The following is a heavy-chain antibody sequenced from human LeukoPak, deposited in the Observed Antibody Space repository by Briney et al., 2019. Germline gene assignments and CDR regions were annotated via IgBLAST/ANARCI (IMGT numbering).Heavy chain of an antibody. CDR3: ARIYRGVGPQNDAFDI. V-gene: IGHV1-2*04. J-gene: IGHJ3*02. Sequence: ASVKVSCKASGYTFTGYYMHWVRQAPGQGLEWMGWINPNSGGTNYAQKFQGWVTMTRDTSISTAYMELSRLRSDDTAVYYCARIYRGVGPQNDAFDIWGQGTMVTVSS. CDR1: GYTFTGYY. CDR2: INPNSGGT. D-gene: IGHD3-10*01.